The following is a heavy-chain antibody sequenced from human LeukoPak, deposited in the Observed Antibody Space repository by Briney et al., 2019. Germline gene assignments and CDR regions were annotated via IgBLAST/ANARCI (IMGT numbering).Heavy chain of an antibody. V-gene: IGHV4-39*07. CDR3: ARDNSEGDY. D-gene: IGHD1-1*01. CDR1: GGSISGSTDY. J-gene: IGHJ4*02. CDR2: IYYVGST. Sequence: SETLSLTCTVSGGSISGSTDYWGWIRQPPGEGLEWIGSIYYVGSTYYNPSLRGRVTISVDTSKNQFSLKLSSVTAADTAVYYCARDNSEGDYWGQGTLVTVSS.